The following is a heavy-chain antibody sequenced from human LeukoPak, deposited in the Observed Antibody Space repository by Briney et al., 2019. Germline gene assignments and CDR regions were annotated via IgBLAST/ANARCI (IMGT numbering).Heavy chain of an antibody. D-gene: IGHD2-15*01. CDR3: ARQRRYCSGDSCYQRTFDF. V-gene: IGHV3-9*01. Sequence: GGSLRLSCAASGFTFDDYAMHWVRQAPGKGLEWVSGISWNSGSIGYADSVKGRFTISRDNAKNSVYMQMNSLRAEDTAVYSCARQRRYCSGDSCYQRTFDFWGQGTLVTVSS. J-gene: IGHJ4*02. CDR1: GFTFDDYA. CDR2: ISWNSGSI.